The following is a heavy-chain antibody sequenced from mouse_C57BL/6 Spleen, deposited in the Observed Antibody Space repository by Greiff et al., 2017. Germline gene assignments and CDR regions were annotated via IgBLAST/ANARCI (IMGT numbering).Heavy chain of an antibody. J-gene: IGHJ1*03. CDR1: GYTFTSYW. Sequence: QVQLQQPGAELVKPGASVKMSCKASGYTFTSYWITWVKQRPGQGLEWIGDIYPGSGSTNYNEKFKSKATLTVDTSSSTASMQRSSLTSEDSAVYYCAREGSYYYGPSYFDVWGTGTTVTVSA. CDR3: AREGSYYYGPSYFDV. D-gene: IGHD1-1*01. CDR2: IYPGSGST. V-gene: IGHV1-55*01.